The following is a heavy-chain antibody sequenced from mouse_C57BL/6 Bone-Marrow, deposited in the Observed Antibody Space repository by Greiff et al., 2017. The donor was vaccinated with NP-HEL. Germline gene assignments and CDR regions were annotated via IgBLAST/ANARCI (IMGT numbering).Heavy chain of an antibody. CDR3: ARRGGGYYRYFDV. J-gene: IGHJ1*03. Sequence: QVQLKQPGAELVKPGASVKMSCKASGYTFTSYWITWVKQRPGQGLEWIGDIYPRSGNTYYNEKFKGKATLTAAKSSSTASMVLRSLTSEDSAVDFGARRGGGYYRYFDVWGTGTTVTVSS. D-gene: IGHD1-1*02. CDR1: GYTFTSYW. CDR2: IYPRSGNT. V-gene: IGHV1-55*01.